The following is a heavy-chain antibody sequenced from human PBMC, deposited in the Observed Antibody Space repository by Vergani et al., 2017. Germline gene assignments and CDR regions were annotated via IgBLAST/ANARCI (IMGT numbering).Heavy chain of an antibody. Sequence: QVQLVQSGAEVKKPGSSVKVSCKASGGTFSSYAISWVRQAPGQGLEWMGGIIPIFGTANYAQKFQGRVTITADESTSTAYMELSSLRSEDTAVYYCAKDGPYYDFWSGSNWFDPWGQGTLVTVSS. J-gene: IGHJ5*02. CDR1: GGTFSSYA. D-gene: IGHD3-3*01. CDR2: IIPIFGTA. CDR3: AKDGPYYDFWSGSNWFDP. V-gene: IGHV1-69*01.